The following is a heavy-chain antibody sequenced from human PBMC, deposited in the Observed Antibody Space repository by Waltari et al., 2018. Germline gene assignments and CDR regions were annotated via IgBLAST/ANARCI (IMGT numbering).Heavy chain of an antibody. CDR1: GFVVSSDY. CDR2: LYSGGST. J-gene: IGHJ3*02. Sequence: EVQLVETGGGLIQPGGSLRLSCAASGFVVSSDYMSWVRQAPGKGLEWVSILYSGGSTFYADFVKGRFTISRDKSKNTLYLQMSSLRADDTAVYYCAKNWPLDIWGQGTMVTVSS. V-gene: IGHV3-53*02. CDR3: AKNWPLDI.